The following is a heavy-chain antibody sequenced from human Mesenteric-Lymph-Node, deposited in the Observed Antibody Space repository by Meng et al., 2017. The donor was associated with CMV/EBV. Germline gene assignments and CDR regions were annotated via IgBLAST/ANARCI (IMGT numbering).Heavy chain of an antibody. CDR1: GFTFSDYY. D-gene: IGHD3-3*01. J-gene: IGHJ3*02. CDR3: ARDGSPSFGVGIAAFDM. Sequence: GESLKISCAASGFTFSDYYMSWIRQAPGKGLEWVSYISSSGSTIYYADSVKGRFTISRDNAKNSLYLQMNSLRAEDTGVYYCARDGSPSFGVGIAAFDMWGQGTMVTVSS. V-gene: IGHV3-11*04. CDR2: ISSSGSTI.